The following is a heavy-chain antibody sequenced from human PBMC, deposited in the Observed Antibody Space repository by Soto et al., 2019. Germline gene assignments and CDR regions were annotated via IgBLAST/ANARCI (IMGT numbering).Heavy chain of an antibody. Sequence: QVQLVESGGGVVQPGRSLRLSCAASGFTFSSCGMHWVRQAPGKGLEWVALISLVGSNDYYAGSVKGRFTISRDNSKNALYLQMNSLRADDTAVYYCAKDPPNYYDRDGYYRRNAFDIWGQGTMVTVSS. V-gene: IGHV3-30*18. CDR2: ISLVGSND. CDR3: AKDPPNYYDRDGYYRRNAFDI. J-gene: IGHJ3*02. D-gene: IGHD3-22*01. CDR1: GFTFSSCG.